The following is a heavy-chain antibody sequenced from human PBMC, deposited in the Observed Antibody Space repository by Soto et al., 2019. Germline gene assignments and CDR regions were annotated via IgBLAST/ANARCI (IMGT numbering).Heavy chain of an antibody. CDR2: INAGNGNT. D-gene: IGHD3-10*01. CDR3: ARGLGGSGSYSDY. CDR1: GYTFTNYA. V-gene: IGHV1-3*01. J-gene: IGHJ4*02. Sequence: QVHLVQSGAEVKKPGASVKVSCKASGYTFTNYAMHWVRQAPGQRLEWMGWINAGNGNTKYSQKFQGSVTITRDTSASTAYMELSSLRSEDTAVYYCARGLGGSGSYSDYWGQGTLVTVSS.